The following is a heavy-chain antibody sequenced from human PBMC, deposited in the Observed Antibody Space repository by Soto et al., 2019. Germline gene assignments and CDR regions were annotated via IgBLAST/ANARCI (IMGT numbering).Heavy chain of an antibody. J-gene: IGHJ6*03. D-gene: IGHD3-3*01. V-gene: IGHV4-39*01. CDR3: ARIKIVGVLTYYMDV. Sequence: QPQLQESGPGLVKPSETLSLSCAVSGDSLSSSSSYYWGWIRQPPGKGLEWIANVYYSGSTYYNPSLKSRVTLALDMSKSEVSLRLRSVPAADTAVYYCARIKIVGVLTYYMDVWGKGTPITVSS. CDR1: GDSLSSSSSYY. CDR2: VYYSGST.